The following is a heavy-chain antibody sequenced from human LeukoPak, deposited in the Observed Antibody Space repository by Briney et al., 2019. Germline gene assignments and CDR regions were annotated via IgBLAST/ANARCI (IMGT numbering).Heavy chain of an antibody. CDR1: GGSFSGYY. D-gene: IGHD6-19*01. V-gene: IGHV4-34*01. CDR3: ARATSEGQWLVPRGGDFDY. J-gene: IGHJ4*02. Sequence: SETLSLTCAVYGGSFSGYYWSWIRQPPGKGLEWIGEINHSGSTNYNPSLKSRVTISVDTSKNQFSLKLSSVTAADTAVYYCARATSEGQWLVPRGGDFDYWGQGTLVTVSS. CDR2: INHSGST.